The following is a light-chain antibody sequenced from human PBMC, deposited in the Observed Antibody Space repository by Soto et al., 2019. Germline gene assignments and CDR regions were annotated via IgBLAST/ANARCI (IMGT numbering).Light chain of an antibody. V-gene: IGKV1-8*01. CDR2: AAS. J-gene: IGKJ3*01. CDR1: QGISSY. CDR3: QQYYSYPPT. Sequence: AIRITQSPSSFSASTGDRVTITCRASQGISSYLAWYQQKPVKAPKLLIYAASTLQSGVPSRFSGSGSGTDFTLTISCLQSEDFANYYCQQYYSYPPTFGPGTKVDIK.